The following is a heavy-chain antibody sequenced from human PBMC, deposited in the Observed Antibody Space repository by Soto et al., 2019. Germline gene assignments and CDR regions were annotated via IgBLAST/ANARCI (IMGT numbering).Heavy chain of an antibody. CDR2: FDPEDGET. Sequence: GASVKVSCKVSGYTLTELSMHWVRQAPGKGLEWMGGFDPEDGETIYAQKFQGRVTMTEDTSTDTAYMELSSLRSEDTAVYYCATFSERGHGFRNWFDPWGQGTLVTVSS. V-gene: IGHV1-24*01. CDR1: GYTLTELS. J-gene: IGHJ5*02. D-gene: IGHD3-10*01. CDR3: ATFSERGHGFRNWFDP.